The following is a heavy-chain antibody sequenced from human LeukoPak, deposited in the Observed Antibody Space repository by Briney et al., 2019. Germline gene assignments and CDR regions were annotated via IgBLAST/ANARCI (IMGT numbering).Heavy chain of an antibody. D-gene: IGHD6-19*01. CDR2: ISYDGSDK. CDR1: GFTFSTYG. J-gene: IGHJ4*02. Sequence: HPGGSLRLSCAASGFTFSTYGIHWVRQAPGKGLEWLTVISYDGSDKYYADSVKGRFTIPRDNSKNTLYLQMNSLRVDDTAVYYCAKDGLGTVAIDYWGQGTLVTVSS. CDR3: AKDGLGTVAIDY. V-gene: IGHV3-30*18.